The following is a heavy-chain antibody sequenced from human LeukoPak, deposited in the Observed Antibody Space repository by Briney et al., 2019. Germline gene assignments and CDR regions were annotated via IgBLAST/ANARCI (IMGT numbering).Heavy chain of an antibody. CDR3: ARSASYYYDSSGYSLRYFDL. CDR2: IYDSGST. V-gene: IGHV4-59*11. Sequence: SETLSLSCTVSGGSISSHYWSWIRQPPGKGLEWIGYIYDSGSTNYNPSLKSRVTISVDRSKNQFSLKLSSVTAADTAVYYCARSASYYYDSSGYSLRYFDLWGRGTLVIVSS. CDR1: GGSISSHY. J-gene: IGHJ2*01. D-gene: IGHD3-22*01.